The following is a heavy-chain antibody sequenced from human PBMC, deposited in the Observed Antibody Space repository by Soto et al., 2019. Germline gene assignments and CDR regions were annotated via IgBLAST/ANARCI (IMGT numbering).Heavy chain of an antibody. D-gene: IGHD3-10*01. V-gene: IGHV3-23*01. CDR3: ASGNYFDY. CDR2: ISVSGDST. Sequence: GVSLRLSCAASGFTFTTYAMNWVRQAPGKGLEWVSTISVSGDSTYYADSVKGRFAVSRGNSKNTIYLQMNSLRAEDTAIYYCASGNYFDYWGQGTLVTVSS. J-gene: IGHJ4*02. CDR1: GFTFTTYA.